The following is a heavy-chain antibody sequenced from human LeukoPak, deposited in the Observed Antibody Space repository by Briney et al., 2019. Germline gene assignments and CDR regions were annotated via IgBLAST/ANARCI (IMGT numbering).Heavy chain of an antibody. J-gene: IGHJ6*02. D-gene: IGHD3-10*01. V-gene: IGHV3-7*01. CDR1: GFTFKKYW. CDR3: ARDEEAGGLDV. Sequence: GGSLRLSCAASGFTFKKYWMNWVRQVPGKGLECLANIKEDGSETYYADSVKGRFTVSRDNSKNTLYLEMDSLTDDDTAVYYCARDEEAGGLDVWGQGTTVTVSS. CDR2: IKEDGSET.